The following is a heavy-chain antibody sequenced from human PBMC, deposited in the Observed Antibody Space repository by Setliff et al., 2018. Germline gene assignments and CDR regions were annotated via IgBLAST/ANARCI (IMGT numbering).Heavy chain of an antibody. CDR1: GFSFNKYW. CDR3: AALDWGENFYNTDV. J-gene: IGHJ6*03. Sequence: GGSLRLSCTVYGFSFNKYWMYWVRQAPGKGLEWVSRINGDATIAHYADSVKGRFTISRDNARNALYLQMVSLRGEDTGVYFCAALDWGENFYNTDVWGKGTTVTVSS. CDR2: INGDATIA. D-gene: IGHD7-27*01. V-gene: IGHV3-74*01.